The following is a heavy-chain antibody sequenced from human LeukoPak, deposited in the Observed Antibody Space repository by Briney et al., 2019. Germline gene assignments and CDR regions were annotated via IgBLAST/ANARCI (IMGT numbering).Heavy chain of an antibody. CDR2: IYYTGST. V-gene: IGHV4-59*08. J-gene: IGHJ3*02. Sequence: PSETLSLTCTVSGDSISSYYWTWIRQPPGQGLEWIGYIYYTGSTNFKPSLKSRVTISVDTSKNQISLNLRSVTAADTAVYYCARHSGRGNAFDIWGQGTRVTVSS. CDR3: ARHSGRGNAFDI. CDR1: GDSISSYY. D-gene: IGHD6-25*01.